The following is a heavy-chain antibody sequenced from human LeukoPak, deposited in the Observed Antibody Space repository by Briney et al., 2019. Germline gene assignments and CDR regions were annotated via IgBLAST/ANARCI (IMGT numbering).Heavy chain of an antibody. V-gene: IGHV1-69*13. J-gene: IGHJ3*02. D-gene: IGHD3-10*01. CDR3: ARGYYPTFYDAFDI. CDR1: GGTFSSYA. Sequence: SVKVSCKASGGTFSSYAISWVRQAPGQGLEWMGGIIPIFGTANYAQKFQGRVTITADESTSTAYMELSSLRSEDTAVYYCARGYYPTFYDAFDIWGQGTMVTVSS. CDR2: IIPIFGTA.